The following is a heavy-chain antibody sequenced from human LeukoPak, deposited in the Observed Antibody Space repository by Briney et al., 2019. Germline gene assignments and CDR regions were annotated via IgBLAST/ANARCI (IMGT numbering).Heavy chain of an antibody. J-gene: IGHJ4*02. D-gene: IGHD6-13*01. V-gene: IGHV4-59*11. CDR3: ARHSSSWYVPHFDY. Sequence: SETLSLTCTVSGGSISSSHYWSWIRQPPGKGLEWIGYIYYSGSTNYNPSLKSRVTISVDTSKNQFSLKLSSVTAADTAVYYCARHSSSWYVPHFDYWGQGTLVTVSS. CDR1: GGSISSSHY. CDR2: IYYSGST.